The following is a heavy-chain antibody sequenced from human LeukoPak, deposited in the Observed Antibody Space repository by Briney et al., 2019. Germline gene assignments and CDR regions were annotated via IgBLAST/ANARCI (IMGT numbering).Heavy chain of an antibody. Sequence: SETLSLTCAVYGGSFSGYYWSWIRQPPGKGLEWIGEINHSGSTNYNPSLKSRVTISVDTSKNRFSLKLSSVTAADTAVYYCARGGYDSSGYQYYFDYWGQGTLVTVSS. CDR3: ARGGYDSSGYQYYFDY. CDR1: GGSFSGYY. D-gene: IGHD3-22*01. V-gene: IGHV4-34*01. J-gene: IGHJ4*02. CDR2: INHSGST.